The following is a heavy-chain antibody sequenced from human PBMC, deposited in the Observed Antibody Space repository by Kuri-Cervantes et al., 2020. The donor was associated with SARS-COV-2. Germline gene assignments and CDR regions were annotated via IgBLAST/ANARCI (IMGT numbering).Heavy chain of an antibody. J-gene: IGHJ6*02. CDR3: AKGLYYDFWSGYLSYYGMDV. D-gene: IGHD3-3*01. CDR1: GFTFSSYG. V-gene: IGHV3-30*18. CDR2: ISYDGSNK. Sequence: GSLRLSCAASGFTFSSYGMHWVRQAPGKGLEWVAVISYDGSNKYYADSVKGRLTISRDNSKNTLYLQMNSLRAEDTAVYYCAKGLYYDFWSGYLSYYGMDVWGQGTTVTVSS.